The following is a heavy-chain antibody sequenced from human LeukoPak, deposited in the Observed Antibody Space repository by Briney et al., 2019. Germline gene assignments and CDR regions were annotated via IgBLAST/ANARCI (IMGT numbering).Heavy chain of an antibody. CDR1: GFTFSSYW. J-gene: IGHJ6*03. V-gene: IGHV3-7*01. D-gene: IGHD3-22*01. Sequence: PGGSLRLSCAASGFTFSSYWMSWVRQAPGKGLEWVANIKQDGSEKYYVDSVKGRFTTSRDNAKNSLYLQMNSLRAEDTAVYYSARDSYYDSSGYYRGNYYYYMDVWGKGTTVTVSS. CDR3: ARDSYYDSSGYYRGNYYYYMDV. CDR2: IKQDGSEK.